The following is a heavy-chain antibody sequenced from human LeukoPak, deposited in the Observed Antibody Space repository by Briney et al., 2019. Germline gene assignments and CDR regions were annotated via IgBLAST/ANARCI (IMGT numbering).Heavy chain of an antibody. Sequence: GESLKISCKGSGYSFTSYWIGWVRQMPGKGLEWMGIIYPGDSDTRYSPSFQGQVTISADKSISTAYLQWSSLKASDTAMYYCARARRSYRSGGSCYQYYFDYWGQGTLVTVSS. CDR1: GYSFTSYW. D-gene: IGHD2-15*01. V-gene: IGHV5-51*01. CDR2: IYPGDSDT. CDR3: ARARRSYRSGGSCYQYYFDY. J-gene: IGHJ4*02.